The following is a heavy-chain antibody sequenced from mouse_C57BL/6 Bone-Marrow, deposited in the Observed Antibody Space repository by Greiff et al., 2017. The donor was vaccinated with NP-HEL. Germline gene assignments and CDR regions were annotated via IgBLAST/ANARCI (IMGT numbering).Heavy chain of an antibody. V-gene: IGHV5-17*01. J-gene: IGHJ4*01. CDR1: GFTFSDYG. CDR3: ATYSNYEGDY. D-gene: IGHD2-5*01. Sequence: EVQRVESGGGLVKPGGSLKLSCAASGFTFSDYGMHWVRQAPEKGLEWVAYISSGSSTIYYADTVKGRFTIFRDNAKNTLFLQMTSLRSEDTAMYYCATYSNYEGDYWGQGTSVTVSS. CDR2: ISSGSSTI.